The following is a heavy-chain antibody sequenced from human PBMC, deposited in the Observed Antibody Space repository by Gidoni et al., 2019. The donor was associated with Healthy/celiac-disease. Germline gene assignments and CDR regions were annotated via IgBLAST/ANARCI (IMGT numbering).Heavy chain of an antibody. J-gene: IGHJ4*02. D-gene: IGHD4-17*01. V-gene: IGHV3-66*01. CDR1: GFTVSSNY. CDR2: IYSGGST. CDR3: ARSVGGPYGGFDY. Sequence: EVQLVESGGGLVQPGGSLRLSCAASGFTVSSNYMSWVRQAPGKGLEWVSVIYSGGSTYYADSVKGRFTISRDNSKNTLYLQMNSLRAEDTAVYYCARSVGGPYGGFDYWGQGTLVTVSS.